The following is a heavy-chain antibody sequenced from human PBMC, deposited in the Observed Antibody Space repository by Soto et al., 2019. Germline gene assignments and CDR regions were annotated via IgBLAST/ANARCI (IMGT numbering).Heavy chain of an antibody. D-gene: IGHD2-15*01. CDR3: ASGGRRGYYYYGMDV. J-gene: IGHJ6*02. Sequence: ASVKVSCKASGYTFTSYGISWVRQAPGQGLEWMGWISAYNGNTNYAQKLQGRVTMTTDTSTSTAYMELSSLRSEDTAVYYCASGGRRGYYYYGMDVWGQGTTVTVSS. CDR1: GYTFTSYG. CDR2: ISAYNGNT. V-gene: IGHV1-18*01.